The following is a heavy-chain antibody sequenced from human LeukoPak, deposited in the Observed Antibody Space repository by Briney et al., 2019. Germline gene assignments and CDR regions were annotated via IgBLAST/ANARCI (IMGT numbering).Heavy chain of an antibody. CDR3: ASSLDRVAGYYFDY. J-gene: IGHJ4*02. D-gene: IGHD6-19*01. CDR2: ISYDGTNK. V-gene: IGHV3-30-3*01. CDR1: GFTFSNYA. Sequence: GGSLRLSCAASGFTFSNYAMHWVRQAPGKGLEWVAVISYDGTNKFYADSVKGRFTISRDNAKNTLYLQMNSLRAEDTAVYYCASSLDRVAGYYFDYWGQGTLVTVSS.